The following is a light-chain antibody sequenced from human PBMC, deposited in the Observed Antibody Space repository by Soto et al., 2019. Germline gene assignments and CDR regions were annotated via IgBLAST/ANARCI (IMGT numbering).Light chain of an antibody. CDR2: ASS. V-gene: IGKV1-39*01. CDR3: QQSYTNSQELT. CDR1: QSISSH. Sequence: DIQMTQSPSSLSASVGDRVTITCRASQSISSHLNWYQQKPGKAPKLLIYASSSLQSGVPSRFSGSGSGTDFTLTISSLQPEDFATYYCQQSYTNSQELTFGGGTKVEIK. J-gene: IGKJ4*01.